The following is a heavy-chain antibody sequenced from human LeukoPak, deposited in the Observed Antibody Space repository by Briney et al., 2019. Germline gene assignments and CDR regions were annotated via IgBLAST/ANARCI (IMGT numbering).Heavy chain of an antibody. V-gene: IGHV3-48*03. D-gene: IGHD3-3*01. CDR1: GFSFSNCE. CDR3: ARDASGLEVRV. CDR2: ISAGGDRL. Sequence: GGSLRLSCVASGFSFSNCEMNWVRQAPGKGLQWLSSISAGGDRLYYADSVRGRLTISRDNAKNSLYLQLNSLGAEDTAVYCARDASGLEVRVWGQGTLVTVSS. J-gene: IGHJ1*01.